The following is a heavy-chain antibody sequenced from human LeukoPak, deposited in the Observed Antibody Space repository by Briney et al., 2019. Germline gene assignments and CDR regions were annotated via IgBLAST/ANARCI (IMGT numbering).Heavy chain of an antibody. Sequence: PSETLSLTCTVSGGSISSGDYYWSWIRQPPGKGLEWIGYIYYSGSTYYNPSLKSRVTISVDTSKNQFSLKLSSVTAANTAVYYCARVTGGSGSYYSPLHCYFDYWGQGTLVTVSS. CDR3: ARVTGGSGSYYSPLHCYFDY. CDR2: IYYSGST. J-gene: IGHJ4*02. D-gene: IGHD3-10*01. V-gene: IGHV4-30-4*01. CDR1: GGSISSGDYY.